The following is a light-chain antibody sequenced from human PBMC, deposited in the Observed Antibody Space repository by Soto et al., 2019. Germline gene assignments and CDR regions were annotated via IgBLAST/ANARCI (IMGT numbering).Light chain of an antibody. CDR2: AAS. CDR3: QQSYSSPWT. J-gene: IGKJ1*01. V-gene: IGKV1-39*01. Sequence: DIQMTQSPSSLSASVGDRVTITCRASQNIRNYLNWYQQKPGRAPKILIYAASSLQSGVPSRFSGGGSGTDFTLTITSLQPEDFATYYCQQSYSSPWTFGQGTKVDIK. CDR1: QNIRNY.